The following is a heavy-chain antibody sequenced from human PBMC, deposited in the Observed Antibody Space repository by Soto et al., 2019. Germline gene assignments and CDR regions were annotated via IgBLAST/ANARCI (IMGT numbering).Heavy chain of an antibody. J-gene: IGHJ6*03. CDR2: IYYSGST. CDR3: ARQGYGDYAEYYYMDV. CDR1: GGSISSISYY. Sequence: SETLTLTCTVSGGSISSISYYWGWIRQPPGKGLEWIGSIYYSGSTYYNPSLKSRVTISVDTSKNQFSLKLSSVTAADTAVYYCARQGYGDYAEYYYMDVWGKGTTVTVSS. V-gene: IGHV4-39*01. D-gene: IGHD4-17*01.